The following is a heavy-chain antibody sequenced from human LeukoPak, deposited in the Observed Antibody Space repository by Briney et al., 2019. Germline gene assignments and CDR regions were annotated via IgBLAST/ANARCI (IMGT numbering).Heavy chain of an antibody. CDR1: GGSFSGYY. CDR3: ARSIWFDP. Sequence: PSETLSLTCAVYGGSFSGYYWSWIRQPTGKGLEWIGEINHSGSTNYNPSLKSRVTISVDTSKNQFSLKLSSVTAADTAVYYCARSIWFDPWGQGTLVTVSS. J-gene: IGHJ5*02. V-gene: IGHV4-34*01. CDR2: INHSGST.